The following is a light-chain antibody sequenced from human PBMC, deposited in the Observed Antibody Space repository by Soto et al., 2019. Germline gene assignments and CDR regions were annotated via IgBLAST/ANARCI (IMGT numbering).Light chain of an antibody. Sequence: EIVLTQSPGTLSLSPGERATLSCRASQSASSTYLIWYQQKPGQAPRLLIYGASSRATGVPDRFSGSGSGTDFTLTISRLEPEDFAVYYCQQYASSPPITFGQGTRLEI. CDR3: QQYASSPPIT. V-gene: IGKV3-20*01. J-gene: IGKJ5*01. CDR1: QSASSTY. CDR2: GAS.